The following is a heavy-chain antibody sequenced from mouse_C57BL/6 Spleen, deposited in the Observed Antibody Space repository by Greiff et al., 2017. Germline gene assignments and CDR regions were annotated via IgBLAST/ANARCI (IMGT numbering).Heavy chain of an antibody. V-gene: IGHV1-9*01. CDR1: GYTFTGYW. D-gene: IGHD1-1*01. CDR3: ARSLFTTVVASYYFDY. CDR2: ILPGSGST. J-gene: IGHJ2*01. Sequence: VKLMESGAELMKPGASVKLSCKATGYTFTGYWIEWVKQRPGHGLEWIGEILPGSGSTNYNEKFKGKATFTADTSSNTAYMQLSSLTTEDSAIYYCARSLFTTVVASYYFDYWGQGTTLTVSS.